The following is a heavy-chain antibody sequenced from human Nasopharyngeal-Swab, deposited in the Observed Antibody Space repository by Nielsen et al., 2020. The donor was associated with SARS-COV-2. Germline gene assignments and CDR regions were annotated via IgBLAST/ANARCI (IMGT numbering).Heavy chain of an antibody. D-gene: IGHD3-3*01. Sequence: WIRQPPGKGLEWIGSIYYSGSTYYTPSLKSRVTISVDTSKNHFSLKLSSVTAADTAVYYCAGTYYDFWSGPSGAFDIWGQGTMVTVSS. V-gene: IGHV4-39*01. CDR2: IYYSGST. CDR3: AGTYYDFWSGPSGAFDI. J-gene: IGHJ3*02.